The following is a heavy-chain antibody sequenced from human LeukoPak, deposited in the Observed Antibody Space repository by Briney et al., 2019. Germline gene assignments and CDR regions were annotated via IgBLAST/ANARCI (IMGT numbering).Heavy chain of an antibody. J-gene: IGHJ4*02. CDR2: INPNSGGT. CDR1: GYTFTGYY. Sequence: ASVKVSCKASGYTFTGYYMHWVRQAPGQGLEWMGWINPNSGGTNYAQKFQGRVTMTRDTSISTAYMELSRLRSDDTAVYYCAREGGWVTTVTTLDYWGQGTLVTVSS. CDR3: AREGGWVTTVTTLDY. D-gene: IGHD4-17*01. V-gene: IGHV1-2*02.